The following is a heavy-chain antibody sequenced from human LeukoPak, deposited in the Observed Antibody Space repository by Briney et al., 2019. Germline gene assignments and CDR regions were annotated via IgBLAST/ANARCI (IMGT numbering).Heavy chain of an antibody. J-gene: IGHJ6*02. CDR3: ARGVVQDIVSLSYGMDV. CDR1: GYTFTGYY. CDR2: INPNSGGT. V-gene: IGHV1-2*06. D-gene: IGHD2-15*01. Sequence: ASVKVSCKASGYTFTGYYMHWVRQAPGQGLEWKGRINPNSGGTNYAQKFQGRVTMTRDTSISTAYMELSRLRSDDTAVYYCARGVVQDIVSLSYGMDVWGQGTTVTVSS.